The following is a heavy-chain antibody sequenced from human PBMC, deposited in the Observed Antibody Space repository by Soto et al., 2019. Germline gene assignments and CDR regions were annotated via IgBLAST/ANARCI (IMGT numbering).Heavy chain of an antibody. J-gene: IGHJ5*02. Sequence: GGSLRLSCAASGFTFSSYAMSWVRQAPGKGLEWVSAISGSGGSTYYADSVKGRFTISRDNSKNTLYLQMNSLRAEDTAVYYCAKEGQSSSSKRENNWFDPWGQGTLVTVSS. V-gene: IGHV3-23*01. CDR1: GFTFSSYA. CDR3: AKEGQSSSSKRENNWFDP. CDR2: ISGSGGST. D-gene: IGHD6-6*01.